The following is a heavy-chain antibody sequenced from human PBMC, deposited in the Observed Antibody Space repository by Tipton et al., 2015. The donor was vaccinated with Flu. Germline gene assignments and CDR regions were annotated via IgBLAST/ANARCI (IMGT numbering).Heavy chain of an antibody. J-gene: IGHJ4*02. CDR2: IYYSGST. Sequence: TLSLTCTVSGGSISSSSYYGGWIRQPPGKGLEWIGSIYYSGSTYYNPSLKSRVTISVDTSKNQFSLKLSSVTAADTAVYCCARDTIFGVAHWCQGTLVTVSS. V-gene: IGHV4-39*07. CDR3: ARDTIFGVAH. D-gene: IGHD3-3*01. CDR1: GGSISSSSYY.